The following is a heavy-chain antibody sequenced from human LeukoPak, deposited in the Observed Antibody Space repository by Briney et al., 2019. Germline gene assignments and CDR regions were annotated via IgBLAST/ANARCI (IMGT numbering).Heavy chain of an antibody. V-gene: IGHV3-21*01. CDR2: ISTSSRYI. CDR1: GFTLSNYD. J-gene: IGHJ5*02. D-gene: IGHD2-2*01. Sequence: GGSLRLSCAAPGFTLSNYDMNWVRQAPGKGLEWVSSISTSSRYIYYKDSVRGRFTISRDDAKNSLYLEMNSLRAEDTAAYYCARADCSSSTCYLRRSWFDPWGQGTLVTVSS. CDR3: ARADCSSSTCYLRRSWFDP.